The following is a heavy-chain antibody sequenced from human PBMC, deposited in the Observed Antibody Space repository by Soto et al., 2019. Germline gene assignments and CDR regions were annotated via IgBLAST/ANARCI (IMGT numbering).Heavy chain of an antibody. CDR2: INPATGAA. D-gene: IGHD3-3*01. J-gene: IGHJ3*02. CDR3: ARGGGVGVAGSAAFDM. V-gene: IGHV1-2*02. CDR1: GYPVTAYY. Sequence: QLHLVQSGAVVKKPGASVTVSCSASGYPVTAYYMHWVRQAPGRGLEWMGGINPATGAAKYTQTFHGRVTMTRVTSTSTVFMELSGLTSEDTAVFYCARGGGVGVAGSAAFDMWGQGTLFTVSS.